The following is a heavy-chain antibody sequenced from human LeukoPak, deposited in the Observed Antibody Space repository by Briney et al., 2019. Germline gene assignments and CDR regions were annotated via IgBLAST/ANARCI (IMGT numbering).Heavy chain of an antibody. V-gene: IGHV3-74*01. CDR1: GFTFSRYW. CDR2: INIDGGST. J-gene: IGHJ4*02. Sequence: PGGSLRLSCAASGFTFSRYWMQWVRQAPAKGLVWVSRINIDGGSTSYADSVKGRFTISRDNAKNTLYLQMNSLRAEDTALYYCARIGSGYDGDYFDLWGQGTLVTVSS. CDR3: ARIGSGYDGDYFDL. D-gene: IGHD5-12*01.